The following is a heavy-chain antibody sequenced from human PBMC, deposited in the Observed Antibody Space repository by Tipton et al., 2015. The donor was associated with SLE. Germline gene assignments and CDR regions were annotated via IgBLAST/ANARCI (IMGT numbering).Heavy chain of an antibody. D-gene: IGHD4-17*01. CDR2: IYTSRST. V-gene: IGHV4-4*08. J-gene: IGHJ4*02. Sequence: TLSLTCTVSGASISDYYWAWNRQSPAKGLEWIAYIYTSRSTNYNPSLKSRVTISVDTSKNQFSLKLSSVTAADTAVYYCVYGDWLGLDYWGQGTLVTVSS. CDR3: VYGDWLGLDY. CDR1: GASISDYY.